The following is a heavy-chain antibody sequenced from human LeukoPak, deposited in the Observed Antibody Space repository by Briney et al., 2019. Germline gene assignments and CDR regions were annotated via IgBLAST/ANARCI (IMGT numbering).Heavy chain of an antibody. Sequence: ASVKVSCKVAVYTFTGYFIHWLRQAPGQGLEWMGWVDPNSGDTNYAQTFQGRVTMTTDTSISTAYMELSSLTSDDTAVYYCARPYSITWYEWFDPWGQGTLVTVSS. D-gene: IGHD2-2*01. V-gene: IGHV1-2*02. CDR3: ARPYSITWYEWFDP. CDR1: VYTFTGYF. J-gene: IGHJ5*02. CDR2: VDPNSGDT.